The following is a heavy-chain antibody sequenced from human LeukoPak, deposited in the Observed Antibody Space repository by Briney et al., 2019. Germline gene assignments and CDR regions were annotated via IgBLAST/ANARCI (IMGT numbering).Heavy chain of an antibody. CDR2: IYYSGST. D-gene: IGHD3-22*01. CDR1: GGSISSYY. CDR3: ATYYYDCTGYYYRGFHI. V-gene: IGHV4-59*01. Sequence: SETLSLTCTVSGGSISSYYWNWIRQSPGKGLEWIGYIYYSGSTNYNPSLKSRVTMSVDTSKSQFSLELSSVTAADTAVYYCATYYYDCTGYYYRGFHIWGQGTMVSVSS. J-gene: IGHJ3*02.